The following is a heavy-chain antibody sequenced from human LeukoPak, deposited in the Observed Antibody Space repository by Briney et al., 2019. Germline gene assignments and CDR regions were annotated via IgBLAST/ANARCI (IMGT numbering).Heavy chain of an antibody. CDR3: AKDFAVTTSYFDY. D-gene: IGHD4-17*01. J-gene: IGHJ4*02. V-gene: IGHV3-21*04. CDR1: GFTFSSYI. CDR2: ISSSGTFI. Sequence: PGGSLRLSCAASGFTFSSYIMNWVRQAPGKGLEWVSSISSSGTFIYYADSVKGRFTISRDNAKNTLYLQMNSLRAEDTAVYYCAKDFAVTTSYFDYWGQGTLVTVSS.